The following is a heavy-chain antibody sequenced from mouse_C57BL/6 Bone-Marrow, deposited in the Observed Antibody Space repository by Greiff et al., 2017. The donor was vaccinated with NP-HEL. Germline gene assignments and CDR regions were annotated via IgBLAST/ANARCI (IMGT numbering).Heavy chain of an antibody. J-gene: IGHJ3*01. CDR3: ARSYDYDGAWFAY. CDR2: IDPSDSYT. D-gene: IGHD2-4*01. V-gene: IGHV1-69*01. Sequence: QVQLQQPGAELVMPGASVKLSCKASGYTFTSYWMHWVKQRPGQGLEWIGEIDPSDSYTNYNQKFKGKSTLTVDKSSSTAYMQLSSLTSEDSAVYYCARSYDYDGAWFAYWGHGPLVTVSA. CDR1: GYTFTSYW.